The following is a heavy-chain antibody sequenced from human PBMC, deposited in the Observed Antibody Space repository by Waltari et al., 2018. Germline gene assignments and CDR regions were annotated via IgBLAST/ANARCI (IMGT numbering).Heavy chain of an antibody. Sequence: QVRLVQSGAEVKKPGASVRVACKASGYTFTTHRIHWVRQAPGQGLEWMGIINPTDGNTNYAQKFQGRVTMTTGTSTTTVYLDLSSLRSDDTAVYYCARGSSGTFYNYLDSWGQGTLVTVSS. CDR1: GYTFTTHR. D-gene: IGHD3-10*01. CDR3: ARGSSGTFYNYLDS. J-gene: IGHJ4*02. CDR2: INPTDGNT. V-gene: IGHV1-46*01.